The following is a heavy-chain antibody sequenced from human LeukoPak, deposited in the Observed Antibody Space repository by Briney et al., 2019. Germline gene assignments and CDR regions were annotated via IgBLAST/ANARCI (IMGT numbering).Heavy chain of an antibody. CDR2: IIPNNGGT. Sequence: GASVRVSCKASGYTFTAYYIHWVRQAPGQGLEWMGRIIPNNGGTNYAQKFQGRVTMTRDTSINTAYMELSSLRSDDTAVYYCARDLTIFGYYCMDVWGKGTTVTVSS. CDR3: ARDLTIFGYYCMDV. D-gene: IGHD3-3*01. V-gene: IGHV1-2*06. CDR1: GYTFTAYY. J-gene: IGHJ6*03.